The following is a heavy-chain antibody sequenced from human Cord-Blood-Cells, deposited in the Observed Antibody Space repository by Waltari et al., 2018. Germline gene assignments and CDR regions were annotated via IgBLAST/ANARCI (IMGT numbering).Heavy chain of an antibody. V-gene: IGHV4-34*01. CDR3: ARVYRFLEWLLFDY. CDR2: INHSGST. Sequence: QVQLQQWGAGLLKPSETLSLTCAVYGGSFSGYYWSWIRQPPGKGLEWIGEINHSGSTNYNPSLKSRVTISVDTSKNQFSLKLSSVTAADTAVYYCARVYRFLEWLLFDYWGQGTLVTVSS. CDR1: GGSFSGYY. J-gene: IGHJ4*02. D-gene: IGHD3-3*01.